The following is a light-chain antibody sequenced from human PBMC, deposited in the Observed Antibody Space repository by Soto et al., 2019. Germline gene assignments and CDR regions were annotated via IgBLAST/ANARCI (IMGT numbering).Light chain of an antibody. J-gene: IGLJ1*01. CDR2: DVT. CDR3: SSHSNITPYV. CDR1: SRDVGAYNY. V-gene: IGLV2-14*01. Sequence: QSVLTRPASVSGSPGQSITISCTGTSRDVGAYNYVSWYQQHPGKAPKLMVYDVTNRPSGVSDRFSGSKSGNTASLTISGLQAEDEADYFCSSHSNITPYVFGTGTKLTVL.